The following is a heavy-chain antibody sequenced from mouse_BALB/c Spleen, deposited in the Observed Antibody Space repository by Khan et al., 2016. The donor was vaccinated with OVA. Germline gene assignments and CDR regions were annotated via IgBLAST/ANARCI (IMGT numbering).Heavy chain of an antibody. J-gene: IGHJ2*01. V-gene: IGHV14-3*02. CDR2: IDPANGNT. CDR1: GFNIKDTY. Sequence: EVELVESGAELVKPGASVKLSCTASGFNIKDTYMHWVKQRPEQGLEWIGRIDPANGNTKYDPKLQGKATITADTSSNTAYLQLSSLTSEDTAVYYGARINAWGQGTTLTVSS. CDR3: ARINA.